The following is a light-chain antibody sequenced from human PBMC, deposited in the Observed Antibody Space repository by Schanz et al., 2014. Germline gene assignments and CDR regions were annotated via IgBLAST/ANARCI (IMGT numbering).Light chain of an antibody. CDR2: DVS. CDR1: SGDIGAYNY. CDR3: SSFTLSVMM. Sequence: QSALSQPASVSGSPGQSITISCTGSSGDIGAYNYVSWYQQHPGKAPKLMIYDVSNRPSGVSSRFSGSKSGNTAALTISGRLFEDEAHNYCSSFTLSVMMFGGGTKLTVL. V-gene: IGLV2-14*03. J-gene: IGLJ3*02.